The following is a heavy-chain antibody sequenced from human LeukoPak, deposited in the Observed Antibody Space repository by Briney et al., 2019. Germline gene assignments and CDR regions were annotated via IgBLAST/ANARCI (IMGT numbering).Heavy chain of an antibody. Sequence: ASVKVSCKASGYTFTSYVNWVRQATGQGLEWMGWMNPNSGNTGYAQKFQGRVTMTRNTSISTAYMELSSLRSEDTAVYYCARGVNPGKLDVDIVATLGYWGQGTLVTASS. CDR2: MNPNSGNT. D-gene: IGHD5-12*01. J-gene: IGHJ4*02. CDR1: GYTFTSY. V-gene: IGHV1-8*01. CDR3: ARGVNPGKLDVDIVATLGY.